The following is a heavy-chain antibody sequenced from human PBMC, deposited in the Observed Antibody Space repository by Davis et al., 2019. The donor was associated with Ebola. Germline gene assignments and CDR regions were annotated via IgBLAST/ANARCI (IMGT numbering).Heavy chain of an antibody. V-gene: IGHV1-2*06. Sequence: AASVKVSCKASGYTFTGYYMHWVRQAPGQGLEWMGRINPNSGGTNYAQKFQGRVTMTRDTSISTAYMELSRLRSDDTAVYYCARGDYNWNDKYYFDYWGQGTLVTVSS. CDR2: INPNSGGT. D-gene: IGHD1-20*01. CDR1: GYTFTGYY. CDR3: ARGDYNWNDKYYFDY. J-gene: IGHJ4*02.